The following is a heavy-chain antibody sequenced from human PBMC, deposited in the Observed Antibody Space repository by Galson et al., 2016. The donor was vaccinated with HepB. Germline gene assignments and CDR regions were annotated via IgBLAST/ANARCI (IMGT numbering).Heavy chain of an antibody. CDR1: GFTLSGSA. J-gene: IGHJ5*02. Sequence: SLRLSCAVSGFTLSGSALHWVRQASGKGLEWVGRIRSRLGDYTTTYAASVKGRFSISRDDSKNMAYLQMRSLQTDDSARYYCTIGFHAPWGQGTLVTVSS. CDR2: IRSRLGDYTT. CDR3: TIGFHAP. V-gene: IGHV3-73*01. D-gene: IGHD2-21*01.